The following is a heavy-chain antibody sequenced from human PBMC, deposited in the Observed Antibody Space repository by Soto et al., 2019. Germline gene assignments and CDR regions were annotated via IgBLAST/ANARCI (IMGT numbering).Heavy chain of an antibody. D-gene: IGHD2-2*01. CDR1: GFTLSEYA. Sequence: PVGSLRLSCSASGFTLSEYAMSWFRQAPGKGLEWLGFIRSKAYGGTIEYAASVQGRFTISRDESSNIAYLQMDSLRTEDTAVYFCSCPIAAKPNHTQYHLDVWGRGTTVTVSS. CDR3: SCPIAAKPNHTQYHLDV. J-gene: IGHJ6*02. CDR2: IRSKAYGGTI. V-gene: IGHV3-49*03.